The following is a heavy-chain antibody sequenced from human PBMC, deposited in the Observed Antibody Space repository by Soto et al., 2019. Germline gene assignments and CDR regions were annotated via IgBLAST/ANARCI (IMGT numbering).Heavy chain of an antibody. CDR1: GGSISSYY. D-gene: IGHD2-15*01. CDR2: IYYSGST. Sequence: SETLSLTCTVAGGSISSYYWSWIRQPPGKGLEWIGYIYYSGSTNYNPSLKSRVTISVDTSKNQFSLKLSSVTAADTAVYYCARARCRGGSGYWPQKGPFDYWGQGTLVTVSS. J-gene: IGHJ4*02. CDR3: ARARCRGGSGYWPQKGPFDY. V-gene: IGHV4-59*01.